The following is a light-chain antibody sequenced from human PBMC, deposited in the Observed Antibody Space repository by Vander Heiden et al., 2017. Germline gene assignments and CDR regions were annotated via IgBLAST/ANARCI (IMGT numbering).Light chain of an antibody. J-gene: IGKJ2*01. CDR2: DTS. Sequence: DIPMTPSPSSLSASVGDRVTITCQASEDITIYLNWYQQKPGKAPQLLIYDTSNLETGVSSRFSGSGSGTYFTFTISSLQPEDIATYYCLQYDNLPYTFGQGTKLGIK. CDR3: LQYDNLPYT. V-gene: IGKV1-33*01. CDR1: EDITIY.